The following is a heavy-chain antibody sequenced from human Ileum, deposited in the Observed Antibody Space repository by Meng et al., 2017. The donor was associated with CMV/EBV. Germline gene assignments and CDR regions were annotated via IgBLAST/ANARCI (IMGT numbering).Heavy chain of an antibody. Sequence: KASGYTLSDYYLHWVRQAPGQGLEWMGVIDPTTGSATYAETFQGRVTMTRDTSTSTVYMELSSLRSEDRAVCYCARAVVVRGSYTYDPWGQGTLVTVSS. CDR1: GYTLSDYY. V-gene: IGHV1-46*01. J-gene: IGHJ5*02. D-gene: IGHD3-16*01. CDR3: ARAVVVRGSYTYDP. CDR2: IDPTTGSA.